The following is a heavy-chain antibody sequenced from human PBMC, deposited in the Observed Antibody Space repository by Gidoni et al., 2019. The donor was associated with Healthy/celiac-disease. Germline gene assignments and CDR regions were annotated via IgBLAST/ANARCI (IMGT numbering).Heavy chain of an antibody. CDR1: GGSYRGYY. CDR3: SRRRYRSGGSSYLLRAGWFDP. V-gene: IGHV4-34*01. CDR2: INHRGRT. D-gene: IGHD2-15*01. J-gene: IGHJ5*02. Sequence: VQLQQWGAGRLKPWETLSLTCDVYGGSYRGYYWSWIRQPPGQGLEGIGEINHRGRTNYHPSLKRRVTIAVDTSKNQFSLNLRSVTAAATAVYDCSRRRYRSGGSSYLLRAGWFDPWGQGTLVTVSS.